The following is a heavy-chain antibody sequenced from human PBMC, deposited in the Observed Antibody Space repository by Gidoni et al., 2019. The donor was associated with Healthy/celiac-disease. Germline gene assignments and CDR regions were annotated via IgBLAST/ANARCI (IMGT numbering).Heavy chain of an antibody. V-gene: IGHV4-39*07. Sequence: QLQLQESGPGLVKPSATLSLTCTVSGGSISSRSYYWGWIRQPPGKGREWIGSIHYSGSTNYNPSLKSRVTISVDTSKNQFSLKLSSVTAADTAVYYCAREPRPGYYYYGMDVWGQGTTVTVSS. CDR3: AREPRPGYYYYGMDV. CDR1: GGSISSRSYY. CDR2: IHYSGST. J-gene: IGHJ6*02.